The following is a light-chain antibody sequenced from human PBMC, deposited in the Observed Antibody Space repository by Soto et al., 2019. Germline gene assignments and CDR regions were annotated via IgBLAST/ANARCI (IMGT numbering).Light chain of an antibody. CDR3: QQYGTSLSIT. Sequence: EIVLTQSPGTLSLSPGERATLSCRASQSITSNFLAWYQKKPGQSPMLLIYGASRRAKGIPDRFSGSGSGTGFSLTISRLEPEDFAVYYCQQYGTSLSITFGQGTRLDI. J-gene: IGKJ5*01. CDR1: QSITSNF. V-gene: IGKV3-20*01. CDR2: GAS.